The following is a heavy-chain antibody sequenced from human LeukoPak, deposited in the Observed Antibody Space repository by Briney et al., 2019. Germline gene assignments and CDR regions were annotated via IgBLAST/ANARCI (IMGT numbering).Heavy chain of an antibody. CDR2: ISSSSSTI. Sequence: GGSLRLSCAASGFTFSSYSMNWVRQAPGKGLEWVSYISSSSSTIYYADSVKGRFTISRDNAKNSLYLQMNSLRAEDTAVYYRARGNPSFGGSYYNRWFDPWGQGTLVTVSS. CDR3: ARGNPSFGGSYYNRWFDP. J-gene: IGHJ5*02. V-gene: IGHV3-48*01. D-gene: IGHD1-26*01. CDR1: GFTFSSYS.